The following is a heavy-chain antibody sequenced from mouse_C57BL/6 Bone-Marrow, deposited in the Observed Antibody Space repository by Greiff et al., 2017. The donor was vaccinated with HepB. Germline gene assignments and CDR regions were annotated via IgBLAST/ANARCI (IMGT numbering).Heavy chain of an antibody. CDR1: GYSITSGYY. Sequence: VQLKESGPGLVKPSQSLSLTCSVTGYSITSGYYWNWIRQFPGNKLEWMGYISYDGSNNYNPSLKNRISITRDTSKNQFFLKLNSVTTEDTATYYCASIYYGSSYPYYFDYWGQGTTLTVSS. V-gene: IGHV3-6*01. J-gene: IGHJ2*01. CDR3: ASIYYGSSYPYYFDY. CDR2: ISYDGSN. D-gene: IGHD1-1*01.